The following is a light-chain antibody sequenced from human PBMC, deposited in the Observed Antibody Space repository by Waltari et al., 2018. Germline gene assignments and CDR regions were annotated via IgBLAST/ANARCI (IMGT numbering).Light chain of an antibody. CDR1: QSVSKY. CDR2: HAS. J-gene: IGKJ1*01. V-gene: IGKV3-20*01. CDR3: QKYERLPAT. Sequence: EIVLTQSPGSLSLSPGERATLSCRASQSVSKYLAWYQQKPGQAPRLLIYHASSRATGIPDRFSGSGFGTDFSLTISRLEPEDFAVYYCQKYERLPATFGQGTKVEIK.